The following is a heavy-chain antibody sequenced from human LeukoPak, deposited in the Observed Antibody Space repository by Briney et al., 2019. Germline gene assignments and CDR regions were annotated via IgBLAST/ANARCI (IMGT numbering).Heavy chain of an antibody. D-gene: IGHD6-19*01. V-gene: IGHV3-21*01. Sequence: GGSLRLSCAASGFTFSDYTMNWVRQAPGKGLEWVSSIGSVTTYIYYADSVKGRFTISRDNAKNSLSLQMNSLRAEDTAVYYCARAIAVAGPYYFDYWGQGTLVTVSS. CDR3: ARAIAVAGPYYFDY. J-gene: IGHJ4*02. CDR1: GFTFSDYT. CDR2: IGSVTTYI.